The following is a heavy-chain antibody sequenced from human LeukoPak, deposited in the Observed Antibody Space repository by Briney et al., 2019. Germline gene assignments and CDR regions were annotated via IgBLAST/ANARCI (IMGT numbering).Heavy chain of an antibody. V-gene: IGHV3-23*01. D-gene: IGHD3-10*01. CDR1: GFTFSSYA. CDR3: XXXXXSGSYYTDDAFDI. J-gene: IGHJ3*02. Sequence: PGGSLRLSCAASGFTFSSYAMSWVRQAPGKGLEWVSAISGSGGSTYYADSVKGRFTISRDNSKNTLYLQMNSLRAEDTAVYYXXXXXXSGSYYTDDAFDIWGQGTMVTVSS. CDR2: ISGSGGST.